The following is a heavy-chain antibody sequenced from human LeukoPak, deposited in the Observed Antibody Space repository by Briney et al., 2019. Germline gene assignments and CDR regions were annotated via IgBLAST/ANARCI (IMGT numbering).Heavy chain of an antibody. CDR1: GYTFTSYG. D-gene: IGHD3-22*01. CDR3: ARASHARYYYDSSGFGDFDY. CDR2: INPNSGGT. J-gene: IGHJ4*02. Sequence: ASVKVSCKASGYTFTSYGISWVRQAPGQGLEWMGWINPNSGGTNYAQKFQGRVTMTRDTSISTAYMELSRLRSDDTAVYYCARASHARYYYDSSGFGDFDYWGQGTLVTVSS. V-gene: IGHV1-2*02.